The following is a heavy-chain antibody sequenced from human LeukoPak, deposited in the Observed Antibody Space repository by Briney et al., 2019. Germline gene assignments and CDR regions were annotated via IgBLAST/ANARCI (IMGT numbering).Heavy chain of an antibody. CDR3: ARGTAGYHSSYFDY. CDR1: GFTFGSPW. V-gene: IGHV3-74*01. D-gene: IGHD3-16*02. Sequence: GGSLRLSCAASGFTFGSPWMHWVRQAPGKGLVWVSRINSDGSATAYADSVKGRFTISRDNAENTLYLQMNSLRAEDTAVYYCARGTAGYHSSYFDYWGQGTLVTVST. CDR2: INSDGSAT. J-gene: IGHJ4*02.